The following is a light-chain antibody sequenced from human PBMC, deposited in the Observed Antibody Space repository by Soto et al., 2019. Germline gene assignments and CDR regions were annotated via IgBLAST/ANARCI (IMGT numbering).Light chain of an antibody. V-gene: IGLV1-40*01. CDR3: QSYDSSLSGYV. CDR2: GTS. CDR1: SSNIGAGYD. Sequence: QSVLTQPPSVSGAPGQRVTISCTGTSSNIGAGYDVHWYQQLPGPAPKPLIYGTSNRPSGAPDRSSGSKSCTSASLAITGLQAEDDADYDCQSYDSSLSGYVFGTGTKVTVL. J-gene: IGLJ1*01.